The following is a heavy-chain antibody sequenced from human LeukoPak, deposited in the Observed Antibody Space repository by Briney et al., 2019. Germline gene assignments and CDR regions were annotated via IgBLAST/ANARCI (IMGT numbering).Heavy chain of an antibody. D-gene: IGHD2/OR15-2a*01. J-gene: IGHJ4*02. CDR1: GYTFTSYY. CDR2: MKPNGT. CDR3: ARGDNIVPDY. V-gene: IGHV1-2*02. Sequence: ASVKVSCKASGYTFTSYYMNWVRQAPGQGLEWMGWMKPNGTDKAQAFQVKGTMTMDTTICTAYMEMSRLRSDDTAVYYCARGDNIVPDYWGQGTLVTVSS.